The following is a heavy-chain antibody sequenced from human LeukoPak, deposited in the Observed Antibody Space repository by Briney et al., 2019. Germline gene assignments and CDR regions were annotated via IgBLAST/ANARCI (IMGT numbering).Heavy chain of an antibody. CDR3: ATHVLRRFCPFD. D-gene: IGHD3-10*02. Sequence: GGSLRLSCAASGFPFSSYGMHWVRQAPGKGLEWVAVISYDGINKYYANSVKGRFTISRDNSKNTLYLQMNSLQSEDPAVYYCATHVLRRFCPFD. CDR2: ISYDGINK. V-gene: IGHV3-30*03. CDR1: GFPFSSYG. J-gene: IGHJ3*01.